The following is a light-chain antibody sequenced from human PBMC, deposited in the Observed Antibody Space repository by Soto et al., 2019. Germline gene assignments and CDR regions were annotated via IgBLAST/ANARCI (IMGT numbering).Light chain of an antibody. CDR1: QSVSSY. V-gene: IGKV3-11*01. CDR3: QQRSNWPPFT. Sequence: EIVLTQSPGTLSLSPGERATLSCRASQSVSSYLAWYQQKPGQAPRLLIYDASNRATGIPARFSGSGSGTDFTLTISSLEPEDFAVYYCQQRSNWPPFTFGPGTKV. J-gene: IGKJ3*01. CDR2: DAS.